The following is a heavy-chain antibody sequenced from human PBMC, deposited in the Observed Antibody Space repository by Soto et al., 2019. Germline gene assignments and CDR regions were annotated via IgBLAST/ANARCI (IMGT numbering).Heavy chain of an antibody. V-gene: IGHV4-31*03. Sequence: QVQLQELGPGLVKPSQTLSLTCTVSGGSISSGGYYWSWIRQHPGKGREWIGCIYYSGSTHYNPSLKSRVTISVDTSKNQFSLKLSSVTAADTAVYYCAREPGEWSHFDYWGQGTLVTVSS. D-gene: IGHD3-16*01. CDR1: GGSISSGGYY. CDR2: IYYSGST. J-gene: IGHJ4*02. CDR3: AREPGEWSHFDY.